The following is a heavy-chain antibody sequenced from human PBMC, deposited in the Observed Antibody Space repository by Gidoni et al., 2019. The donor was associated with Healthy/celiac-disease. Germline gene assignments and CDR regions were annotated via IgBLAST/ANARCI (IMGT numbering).Heavy chain of an antibody. CDR2: TYYRSKWYD. J-gene: IGHJ4*02. Sequence: QVQLQQSGPGLGKPSQTLSLTCAIPGDSVPSNSPAWNWIRQSPSRGLELLGRTYYRSKWYDDYAVSVKSRITINPDTSKNQFSLQLNSVTPEDTAVYYCARSIAARRFDYWGQGTLVTVSS. V-gene: IGHV6-1*01. CDR1: GDSVPSNSPA. CDR3: ARSIAARRFDY. D-gene: IGHD6-6*01.